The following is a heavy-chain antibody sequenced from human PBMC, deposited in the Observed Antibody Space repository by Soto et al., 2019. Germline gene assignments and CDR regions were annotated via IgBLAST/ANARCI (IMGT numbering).Heavy chain of an antibody. CDR2: IYYSGST. V-gene: IGHV4-59*01. Sequence: PSETLSLTCTVSGGSISSVYWSWIWQPPGKGVEWVGCIYYSGSTNYNPSLKRRVTLSVDTSTNKNSLKLSPVTAPDTAVYCCGRAGSCCYYYDYYYGLDVWGQGTTVTVSS. CDR3: GRAGSCCYYYDYYYGLDV. J-gene: IGHJ6*02. CDR1: GGSISSVY. D-gene: IGHD3-16*02.